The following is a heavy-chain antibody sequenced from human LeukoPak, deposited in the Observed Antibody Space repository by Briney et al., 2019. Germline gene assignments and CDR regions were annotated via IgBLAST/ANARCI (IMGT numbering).Heavy chain of an antibody. D-gene: IGHD3-3*01. CDR2: ISYSFSDI. Sequence: GGSLRLSCVASGFTFSDFYMSWIRQAPGKGLEWVSHISYSFSDIHYADSVKGRFTISRDNSKNTLYLQMNSLRAEDTAVYYCAKVGDERFLEWLARGGYFDYWGQGTLVTVSS. CDR3: AKVGDERFLEWLARGGYFDY. V-gene: IGHV3-11*05. J-gene: IGHJ4*02. CDR1: GFTFSDFY.